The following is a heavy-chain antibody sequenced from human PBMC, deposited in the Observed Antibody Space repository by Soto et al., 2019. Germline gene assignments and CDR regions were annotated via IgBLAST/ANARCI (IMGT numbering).Heavy chain of an antibody. D-gene: IGHD2-15*01. CDR1: GFTFSNAW. CDR2: IKSKTDGGTT. J-gene: IGHJ4*02. V-gene: IGHV3-15*07. CDR3: TTTDCSGGSCQPDY. Sequence: PGGSLRLSCAASGFTFSNAWMNWVRQAPGKGLEWVGRIKSKTDGGTTDYAAPVKGRFTISRDDSKNTLYLQMNSLKTEDTAVYYCTTTDCSGGSCQPDYWGQGTLVTVSS.